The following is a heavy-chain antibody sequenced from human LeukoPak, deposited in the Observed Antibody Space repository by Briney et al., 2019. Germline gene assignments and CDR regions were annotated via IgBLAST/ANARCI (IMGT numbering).Heavy chain of an antibody. CDR3: ARDQNPDYDFWSGYYMVGAFDI. Sequence: GGSLRLSCAASGFTFSSYNMNWVRQAPGKGLEWVSSISSSSSYIYYADSVKGRFTISRDNAKKSLYLQMNSLRAEDTAVYYCARDQNPDYDFWSGYYMVGAFDIWGQGTMVTVSS. CDR2: ISSSSSYI. V-gene: IGHV3-21*01. D-gene: IGHD3-3*01. J-gene: IGHJ3*02. CDR1: GFTFSSYN.